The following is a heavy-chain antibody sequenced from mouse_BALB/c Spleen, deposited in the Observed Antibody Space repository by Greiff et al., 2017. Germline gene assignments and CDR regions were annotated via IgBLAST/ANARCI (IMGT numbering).Heavy chain of an antibody. CDR1: GFTFSSYG. J-gene: IGHJ4*01. Sequence: EVKVVESGGDLVKPGGSLKLSCAASGFTFSSYGMSWVRQTPDKRLEWVATISSGGSYTYYPDSVKGRFTISRDNAKNTLYLQMSSLKSEDTAMYYCARRYYGSSGNYAMDYWGRGTSVTVSS. D-gene: IGHD1-1*01. CDR2: ISSGGSYT. CDR3: ARRYYGSSGNYAMDY. V-gene: IGHV5-6*02.